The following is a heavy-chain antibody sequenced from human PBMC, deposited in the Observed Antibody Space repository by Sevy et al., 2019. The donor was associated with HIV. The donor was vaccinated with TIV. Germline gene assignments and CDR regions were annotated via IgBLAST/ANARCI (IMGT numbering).Heavy chain of an antibody. Sequence: GGSLRLSCAASGFTFSSYAMTWVRQAPGKGLEWVSTLFFGCGKINYADSVKGRFTISRDNSKNTLYLQMNSLRAEDTAVYYCAREGCSKHHDYWGQGTLVTVSS. CDR1: GFTFSSYA. J-gene: IGHJ4*02. D-gene: IGHD3-10*02. CDR3: AREGCSKHHDY. V-gene: IGHV3-23*01. CDR2: LFFGCGKI.